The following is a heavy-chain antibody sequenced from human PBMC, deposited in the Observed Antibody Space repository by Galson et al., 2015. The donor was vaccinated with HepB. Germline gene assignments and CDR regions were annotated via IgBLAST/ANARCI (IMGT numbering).Heavy chain of an antibody. D-gene: IGHD6-13*01. CDR1: GYTFTSYG. V-gene: IGHV1-18*04. Sequence: VKVSCKASGYTFTSYGISWVRQAPGQGLEWMGWISAYDGNTNYAQKLQGRVTMTTDTSTSTAYMELRSLRSDDTAVYYCARARQQLDGTMDYYYGMDVWGQGTTVTVSS. CDR3: ARARQQLDGTMDYYYGMDV. J-gene: IGHJ6*02. CDR2: ISAYDGNT.